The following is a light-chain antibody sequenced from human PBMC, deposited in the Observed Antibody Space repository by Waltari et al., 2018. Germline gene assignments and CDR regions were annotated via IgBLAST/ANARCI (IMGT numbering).Light chain of an antibody. CDR1: TVSYQY. V-gene: IGLV3-25*03. Sequence: SYELTRPPSVAGSPGQTARSTCSCNTVSYQYTFWYQQKPGQAPVLLVYKDRERPSGIPERFSGSSSGTLVTLTISGVQAEDEADYYCQSADSTSNYRMFGGGTKLTVL. J-gene: IGLJ3*02. CDR3: QSADSTSNYRM. CDR2: KDR.